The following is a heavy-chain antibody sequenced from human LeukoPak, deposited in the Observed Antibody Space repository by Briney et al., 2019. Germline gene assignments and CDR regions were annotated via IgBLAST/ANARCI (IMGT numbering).Heavy chain of an antibody. CDR1: GYTFTGYY. Sequence: ASVKVSCKASGYTFTGYYMHWVRQAPGQGLEWMGWINPNSGGTNYAQKFQGWVTMTRDTSISTAYMELSRLRSDDTAVYYCARDRGDGDNDDYYFDYWGQGTLGTVSS. CDR2: INPNSGGT. J-gene: IGHJ4*02. V-gene: IGHV1-2*04. D-gene: IGHD5-24*01. CDR3: ARDRGDGDNDDYYFDY.